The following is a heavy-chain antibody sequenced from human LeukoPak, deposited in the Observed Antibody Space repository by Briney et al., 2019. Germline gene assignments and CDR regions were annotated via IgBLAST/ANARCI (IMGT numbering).Heavy chain of an antibody. CDR2: ISSPSSTI. V-gene: IGHV3-48*01. CDR1: GFTFSSYS. CDR3: ARVHTVVTPFDS. Sequence: GGSLRLSCAASGFTFSSYSMNWVRPAPGKGLEWVSYISSPSSTIYYADSVKGRFTISRDNAKSSLYLQMNSLRAEDTAVYYCARVHTVVTPFDSWGQGTLVTVSS. J-gene: IGHJ4*02. D-gene: IGHD4-23*01.